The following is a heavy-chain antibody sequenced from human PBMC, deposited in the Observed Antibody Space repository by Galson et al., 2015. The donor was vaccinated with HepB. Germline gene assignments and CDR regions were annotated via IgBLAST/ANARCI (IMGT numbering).Heavy chain of an antibody. V-gene: IGHV1-69*04. CDR2: IIPILGIA. CDR3: ARDVVGDYYFDY. CDR1: GYTFTSYG. J-gene: IGHJ4*02. D-gene: IGHD1-26*01. Sequence: SVKVSCKASGYTFTSYGISWVRQAPGQGLEWMGRIIPILGIANYAQKFQGRVTITADKSTSTAYMELSSLRSEDTAVYYCARDVVGDYYFDYWGQGTLVTVSS.